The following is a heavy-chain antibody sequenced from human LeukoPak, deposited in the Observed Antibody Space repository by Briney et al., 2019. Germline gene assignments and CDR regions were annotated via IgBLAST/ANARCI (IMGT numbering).Heavy chain of an antibody. V-gene: IGHV4-34*01. D-gene: IGHD2-2*01. CDR1: GGSFSGYY. CDR3: ARRRIVVVPFDP. CDR2: INHSGST. Sequence: PSETLSLTCAVYGGSFSGYYWSWIRRPPGKGLEWIGEINHSGSTNYNPSLKSRVTISVDTSKNQFSLKLSSVTAADTAVYYCARRRIVVVPFDPWGQGTLVTVSS. J-gene: IGHJ5*02.